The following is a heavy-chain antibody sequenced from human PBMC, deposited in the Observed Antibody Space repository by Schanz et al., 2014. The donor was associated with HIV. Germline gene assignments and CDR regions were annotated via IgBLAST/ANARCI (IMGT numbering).Heavy chain of an antibody. CDR1: GFTFRSYG. J-gene: IGHJ4*02. D-gene: IGHD4-17*01. CDR3: AKASVTDYCDY. CDR2: IWYDGSNK. Sequence: QVQLVESGGGVVQPGRSLRLSCAASGFTFRSYGMHWVRQAPGKGLEWVAIIWYDGSNKYYGDSVKGRFTISRDNSKNTVYLQMNSPRAEDTAVYFCAKASVTDYCDYWGQGTLVTVSS. V-gene: IGHV3-33*06.